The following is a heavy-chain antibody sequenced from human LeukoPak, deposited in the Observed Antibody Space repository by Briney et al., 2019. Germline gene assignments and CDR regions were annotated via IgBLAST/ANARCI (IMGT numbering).Heavy chain of an antibody. CDR3: ASDDIVVVPAAPGGYYYYMDV. CDR2: ISWNSGSI. D-gene: IGHD2-2*01. J-gene: IGHJ6*03. CDR1: GFTFDDYA. V-gene: IGHV3-9*01. Sequence: PGRSLRLSCAASGFTFDDYAMHWVRQAPGKGLEWVSGISWNSGSIGYADSVKGRFTISRDNSKNTLYLQMNSLRAEDTAVYYCASDDIVVVPAAPGGYYYYMDVWGKGTTVTVSS.